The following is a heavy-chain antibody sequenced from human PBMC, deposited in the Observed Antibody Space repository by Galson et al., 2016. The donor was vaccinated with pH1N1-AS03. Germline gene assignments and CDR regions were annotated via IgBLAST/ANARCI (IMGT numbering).Heavy chain of an antibody. Sequence: SLRLSCAASGFIFSSYEMNWVRQAPGKGLEWVSYISSSGNTIYYADSVKGRFTISSDNAKNSLYLQMNSLRAEDTAVYYCARALSEQYYDILTGNDTWGQGTLVTVSS. J-gene: IGHJ5*02. D-gene: IGHD3-9*01. V-gene: IGHV3-48*03. CDR1: GFIFSSYE. CDR3: ARALSEQYYDILTGNDT. CDR2: ISSSGNTI.